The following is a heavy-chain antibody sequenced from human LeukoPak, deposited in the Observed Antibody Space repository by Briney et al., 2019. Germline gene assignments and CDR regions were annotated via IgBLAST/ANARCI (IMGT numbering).Heavy chain of an antibody. CDR3: ATVVNPDYGGEKGFDY. V-gene: IGHV1-24*01. CDR1: GYTLTELS. CDR2: FDPEDGET. D-gene: IGHD4-23*01. J-gene: IGHJ4*02. Sequence: ASVKVSCKVSGYTLTELSMHWVRQAPGKGIEWMAGFDPEDGETIYAQKFQGRVTMTEDTSTDTAYMELSSLRSEDTAVYYCATVVNPDYGGEKGFDYWGQGTLVTVSS.